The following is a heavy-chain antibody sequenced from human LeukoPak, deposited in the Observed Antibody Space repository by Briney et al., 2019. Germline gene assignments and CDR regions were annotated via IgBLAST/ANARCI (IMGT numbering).Heavy chain of an antibody. Sequence: SQALSLTCTVSGGSISSGGSYWSWIRQHPGKGLEWIGYIYYSGSTYYNPSLKSRVTISVDTSKNQFSLKLSSVTAADTAVYYCARVLLWFGELFMEDAFDIWGQGTMVTVSS. CDR3: ARVLLWFGELFMEDAFDI. V-gene: IGHV4-31*03. CDR1: GGSISSGGSY. J-gene: IGHJ3*02. CDR2: IYYSGST. D-gene: IGHD3-10*01.